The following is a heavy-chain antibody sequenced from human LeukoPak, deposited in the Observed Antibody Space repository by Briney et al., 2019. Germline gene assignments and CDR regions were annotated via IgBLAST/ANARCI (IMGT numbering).Heavy chain of an antibody. CDR3: ARGNDYGDYGGSYNWFDP. D-gene: IGHD4-17*01. CDR2: IYYSGST. CDR1: GGSISSYY. V-gene: IGHV4-59*01. Sequence: SETLSLTCTVSGGSISSYYWSWIRQPPGKGLEWIGYIYYSGSTNYNPSLKSRVTISVDTSENQFSLKLSSVTAADTAVYYCARGNDYGDYGGSYNWFDPWGQGTLVTVSS. J-gene: IGHJ5*02.